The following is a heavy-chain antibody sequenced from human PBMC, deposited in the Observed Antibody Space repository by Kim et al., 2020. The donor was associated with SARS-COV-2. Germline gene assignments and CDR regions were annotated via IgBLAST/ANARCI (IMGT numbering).Heavy chain of an antibody. CDR3: AKDYCGGDCYYDGYYFDY. CDR1: GFTFSSYG. D-gene: IGHD2-21*02. Sequence: GGSLRLSCAASGFTFSSYGMHWVRQAPGKGLEWVAVISYDGSNKYYADSVKGRFTISRDNSKNTLYLQMNSLRAEDTAVYYCAKDYCGGDCYYDGYYFDYWGKGTLVTVSS. V-gene: IGHV3-30*18. CDR2: ISYDGSNK. J-gene: IGHJ4*02.